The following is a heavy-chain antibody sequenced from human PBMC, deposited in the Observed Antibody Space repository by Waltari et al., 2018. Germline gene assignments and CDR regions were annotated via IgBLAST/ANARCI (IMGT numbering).Heavy chain of an antibody. CDR2: IIPIIGTA. J-gene: IGHJ4*02. Sequence: GIIPIIGTANYAQKFQGRVTITADKSTSTAYMELSSLRSEDTAVYYCATRTTVNDYWGQGTLVTVSS. CDR3: ATRTTVNDY. D-gene: IGHD4-17*01. V-gene: IGHV1-69*06.